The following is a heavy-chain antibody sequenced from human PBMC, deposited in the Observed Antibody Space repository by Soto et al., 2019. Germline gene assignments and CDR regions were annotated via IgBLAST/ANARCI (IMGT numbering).Heavy chain of an antibody. J-gene: IGHJ4*02. CDR3: AREMHGSGIDY. D-gene: IGHD3-10*01. Sequence: QVHLVESGGGVVQPGRTLRLSCEAAGFTFTEYNIHWVRQAPGKGLEWVAIIWFDASNTYYADSVKGRFTISRDDSVNTAYLQMSSLTADDTAVYFCAREMHGSGIDYWGQGTLVTVSS. V-gene: IGHV3-33*01. CDR1: GFTFTEYN. CDR2: IWFDASNT.